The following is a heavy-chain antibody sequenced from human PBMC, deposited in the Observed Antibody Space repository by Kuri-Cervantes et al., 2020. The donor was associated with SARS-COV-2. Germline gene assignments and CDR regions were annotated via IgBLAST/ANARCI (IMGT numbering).Heavy chain of an antibody. Sequence: GESLKISCAASGFTVSSNYMSWVRQAPGKGLEWVSVIYSGGSTYYADSVKGRFTISRDNAKNSLYLQMNSLRAEDTAVYYCARDQGKQQRGWAWGQGTLVTVSS. CDR3: ARDQGKQQRGWA. CDR1: GFTVSSNY. J-gene: IGHJ5*02. D-gene: IGHD6-13*01. V-gene: IGHV3-53*01. CDR2: IYSGGST.